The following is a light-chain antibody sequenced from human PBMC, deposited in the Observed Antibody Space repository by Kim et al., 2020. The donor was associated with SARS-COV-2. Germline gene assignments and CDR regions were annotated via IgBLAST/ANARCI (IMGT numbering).Light chain of an antibody. J-gene: IGKJ5*01. V-gene: IGKV3-20*01. CDR2: GAS. CDR1: QSVNSNC. Sequence: PGERATLSCRTRQSVNSNCVAWYRHKPGQAPRLLIYGASSRATGIPDRFSGSGSGTDFTLTISRLEPEDFVVYYCQQYGSSPPVTFGQGTRLEIK. CDR3: QQYGSSPPVT.